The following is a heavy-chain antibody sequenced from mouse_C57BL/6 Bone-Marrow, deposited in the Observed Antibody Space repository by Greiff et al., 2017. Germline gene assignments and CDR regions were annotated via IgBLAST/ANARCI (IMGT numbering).Heavy chain of an antibody. CDR1: GFSLTSYG. J-gene: IGHJ3*01. V-gene: IGHV2-5*01. CDR3: AKTLFAY. Sequence: VQLQESGPGLVQPSQSLSITCTVSGFSLTSYGVHWVRQSPGKGLEWLGVIWRGGSTDYNAALMSRLSITKDNSKSQVFFKMNSLQADDTAIYYCAKTLFAYWGQGTLVTVSA. CDR2: IWRGGST.